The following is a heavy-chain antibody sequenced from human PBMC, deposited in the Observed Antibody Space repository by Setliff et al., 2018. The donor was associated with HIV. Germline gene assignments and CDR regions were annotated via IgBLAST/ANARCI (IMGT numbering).Heavy chain of an antibody. Sequence: ASVKVSCKASGYTFTSYAIHWVRQAPGQRLEWMGWITVGDGNTKYSQKFQGRVTITRDTSASTAYMELMKLTPDDTAVYYCAREGRITSFGVIIPGSNALDVWGQGTTVTVSS. J-gene: IGHJ6*02. CDR3: AREGRITSFGVIIPGSNALDV. CDR2: ITVGDGNT. CDR1: GYTFTSYA. V-gene: IGHV1-3*01. D-gene: IGHD3-3*01.